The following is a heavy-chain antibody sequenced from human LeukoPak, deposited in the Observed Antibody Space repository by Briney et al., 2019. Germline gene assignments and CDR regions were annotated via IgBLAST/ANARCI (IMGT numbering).Heavy chain of an antibody. Sequence: GGSLRLSCAASGFTFSTYAMHWVRQAPGKGLEWMAIISYDGSGKSYADSVKGRFTISRDNSKNTLYLQMNSLRAEDTAVYYCAKDGSGSGWDLDYWGQGTLVTVSS. CDR3: AKDGSGSGWDLDY. J-gene: IGHJ4*02. D-gene: IGHD6-19*01. CDR1: GFTFSTYA. CDR2: ISYDGSGK. V-gene: IGHV3-30*04.